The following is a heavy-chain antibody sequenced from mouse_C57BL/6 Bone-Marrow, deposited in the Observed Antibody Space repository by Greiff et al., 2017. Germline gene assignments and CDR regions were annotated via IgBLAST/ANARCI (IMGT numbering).Heavy chain of an antibody. CDR3: ATTMVYYYAMDY. Sequence: VQLQQPGAELVMPGASVKLSCKASGYTFTSYWMHWVKQRPGQGLEWIGEIDPSDSYTTYNQKFKGKSTLTVDKSSSTAYMQLSSLTSADSAVYYCATTMVYYYAMDYWGQGTSVTVSS. CDR1: GYTFTSYW. V-gene: IGHV1-69*01. CDR2: IDPSDSYT. J-gene: IGHJ4*01. D-gene: IGHD2-3*01.